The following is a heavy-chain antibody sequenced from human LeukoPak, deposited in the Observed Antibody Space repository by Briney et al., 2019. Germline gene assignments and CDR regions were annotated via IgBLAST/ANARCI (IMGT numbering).Heavy chain of an antibody. CDR3: ASDDYGDYVL. CDR1: GYSSTSYW. CDR2: IYPGDSDT. V-gene: IGHV5-51*01. Sequence: GESLKISCKASGYSSTSYWIGLVRQMPGKGLGLMGIIYPGDSDTIYSPSFQGQVTISADKSISTAYLQWSSPKSSDTAMYYCASDDYGDYVLWGQGTLVTVSS. D-gene: IGHD4-17*01. J-gene: IGHJ4*02.